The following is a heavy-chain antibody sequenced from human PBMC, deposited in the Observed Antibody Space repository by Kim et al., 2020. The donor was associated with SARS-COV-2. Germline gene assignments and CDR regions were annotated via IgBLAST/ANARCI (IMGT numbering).Heavy chain of an antibody. CDR2: ISGSGGST. V-gene: IGHV3-23*01. CDR3: AKDPQYYYGSGSYPISWGDY. CDR1: GFTFSSYA. D-gene: IGHD3-10*01. J-gene: IGHJ4*02. Sequence: GGSLRLSCAASGFTFSSYAMSWVRQAPGKGLEWVSAISGSGGSTYYADSVKGRFTISRDNSKNTLYLQMNSLRAEDTAVYYCAKDPQYYYGSGSYPISWGDYWGQGTPLTVSS.